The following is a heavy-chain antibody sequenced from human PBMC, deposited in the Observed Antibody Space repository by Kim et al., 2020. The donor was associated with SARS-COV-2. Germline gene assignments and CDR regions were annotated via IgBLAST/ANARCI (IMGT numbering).Heavy chain of an antibody. V-gene: IGHV4-39*01. Sequence: SETLSLTCTVSGGSISSSDYYWGWIRQPPGKGLEWIGIIFYTGKTYYNPSLKSRVTISVDTSKNQFPLELTSVTAADTAVYYCGRHKTGADWFDPWGQGTLVTVSS. CDR2: IFYTGKT. J-gene: IGHJ5*02. CDR1: GGSISSSDYY. D-gene: IGHD3-10*01. CDR3: GRHKTGADWFDP.